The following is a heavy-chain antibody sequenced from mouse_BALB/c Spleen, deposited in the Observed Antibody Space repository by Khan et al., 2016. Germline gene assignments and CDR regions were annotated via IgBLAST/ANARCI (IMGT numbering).Heavy chain of an antibody. J-gene: IGHJ1*01. CDR2: ISYSGST. V-gene: IGHV3-8*02. Sequence: EVQLQESGPSLVKPSQTLSLTCSVTGDSITSGYWNWIRKFPGNKLEYMGYISYSGSTYYNPSLKSRISITRDTSKTQYYLQLNSVTTEDTATYYCASSDYDGSGYFEVWGAGTTVTVSS. CDR1: GDSITSGY. CDR3: ASSDYDGSGYFEV. D-gene: IGHD2-4*01.